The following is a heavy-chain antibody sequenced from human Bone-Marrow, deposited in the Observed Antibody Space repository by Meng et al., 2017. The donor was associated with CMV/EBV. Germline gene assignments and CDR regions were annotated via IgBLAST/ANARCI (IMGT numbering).Heavy chain of an antibody. CDR1: GASIYSGSYY. D-gene: IGHD3-16*02. CDR2: ISYSATA. V-gene: IGHV4-31*02. CDR3: ARVYIWGNYRLDY. Sequence: VSGASIYSGSYYWSWIRQHPGKVLEWIGYISYSATAYYNPSLKSRVTISVDTSKNQFSLKLSSVTATDTAVYFCARVYIWGNYRLDYWGQGALVTVSS. J-gene: IGHJ4*02.